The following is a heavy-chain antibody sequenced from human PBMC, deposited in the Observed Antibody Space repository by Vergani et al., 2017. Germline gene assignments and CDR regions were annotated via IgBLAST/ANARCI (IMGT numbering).Heavy chain of an antibody. CDR1: GETFSSHG. Sequence: QVQLVQSGAEVKEPGSSLRVSCKAFGETFSSHGISWVRQAPGQGLQWMGRIIPMYGTPNYAQKFQDRVKITADESTSTVYMELTSLGSEDTAVYYCARWAGGYTQATFYAPYDYWGQGTWVTVSS. D-gene: IGHD2/OR15-2a*01. CDR3: ARWAGGYTQATFYAPYDY. CDR2: IIPMYGTP. V-gene: IGHV1-69*13. J-gene: IGHJ4*02.